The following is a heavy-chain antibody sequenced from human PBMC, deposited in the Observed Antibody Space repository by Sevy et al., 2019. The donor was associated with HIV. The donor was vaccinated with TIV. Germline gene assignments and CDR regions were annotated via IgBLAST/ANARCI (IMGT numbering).Heavy chain of an antibody. Sequence: SQTLSLTCTVSGGSITSLYWNWIRQPPGKGLEWITNIYYNGNINYNPSLKSRVTLSLDTSKNRFSLRLSSVTAADTAMYYCAGENAWGRGYSWGQGTLVTVSS. J-gene: IGHJ4*02. CDR2: IYYNGNI. D-gene: IGHD1-26*01. CDR1: GGSITSLY. V-gene: IGHV4-59*08. CDR3: AGENAWGRGYS.